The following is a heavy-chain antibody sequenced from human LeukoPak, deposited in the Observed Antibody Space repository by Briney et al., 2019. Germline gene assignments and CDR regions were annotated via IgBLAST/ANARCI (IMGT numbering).Heavy chain of an antibody. CDR3: ARDRIGYFDY. CDR2: VYYSGST. CDR1: GGSTSGYF. Sequence: SETLSLTCSVSGGSTSGYFWTWIRQPPGKGPEWIGYVYYSGSTYYNPSLKSRVTISVDTSKNQFSLKLSSVTAADTAVYYCARDRIGYFDYWGQGTLVTVSS. D-gene: IGHD2/OR15-2a*01. J-gene: IGHJ4*02. V-gene: IGHV4-59*12.